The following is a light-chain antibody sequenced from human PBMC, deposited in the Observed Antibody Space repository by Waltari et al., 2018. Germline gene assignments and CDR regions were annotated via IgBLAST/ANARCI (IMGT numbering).Light chain of an antibody. J-gene: IGLJ3*02. Sequence: VTQEPSLSVSPGGTVTLTCALSSGSLSTTSYATWYQQTPGQAPRTLVYQANARSSGVPDRFSGSILGNTAALTITGAQADDESDYYCALYMGSGIWVFGGGTRLTVL. CDR2: QAN. CDR1: SGSLSTTSY. V-gene: IGLV8-61*01. CDR3: ALYMGSGIWV.